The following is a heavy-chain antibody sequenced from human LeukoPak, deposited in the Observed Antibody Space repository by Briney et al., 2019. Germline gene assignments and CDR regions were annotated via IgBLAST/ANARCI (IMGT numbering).Heavy chain of an antibody. CDR3: ARHSFDDWFDP. CDR1: GFTVSSNY. Sequence: PGGSLRLSCAASGFTVSSNYMSWVRQAPGKGLEWVSVIYSGGSTYYADSVKGRFTISRDNSKNTLYLQMNSLRAEDTAVYYCARHSFDDWFDPWGQGTLVTVSS. D-gene: IGHD3-9*01. J-gene: IGHJ5*02. V-gene: IGHV3-53*01. CDR2: IYSGGST.